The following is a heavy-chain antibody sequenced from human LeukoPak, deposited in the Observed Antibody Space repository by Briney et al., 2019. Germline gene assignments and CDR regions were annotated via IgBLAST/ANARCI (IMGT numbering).Heavy chain of an antibody. V-gene: IGHV3-23*01. D-gene: IGHD3-10*01. CDR2: TSGSATET. CDR3: AKGWIFGELLPY. CDR1: GFTFSSYA. J-gene: IGHJ4*02. Sequence: GGSLRLSCAASGFTFSSYAMSWVRQAPGKGLEWVSSTSGSATETYFAASVRGRFTISRDNSKNTLFLQMNNVRAEDTAIYYCAKGWIFGELLPYWGQGTPVTVSS.